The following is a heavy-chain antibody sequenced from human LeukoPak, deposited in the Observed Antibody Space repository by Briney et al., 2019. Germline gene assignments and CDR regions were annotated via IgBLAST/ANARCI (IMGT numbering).Heavy chain of an antibody. J-gene: IGHJ3*02. Sequence: KPSETLSLTCTVSGGSISSYYWSWIRQPPGKGLEWIGYIYYSGSTNYNPSLKSRVTISVDTSKNQFSLKLSSVTAADTAVYYCARDALLAFDIGGQGTMVTVSS. V-gene: IGHV4-59*01. CDR3: ARDALLAFDI. CDR2: IYYSGST. CDR1: GGSISSYY.